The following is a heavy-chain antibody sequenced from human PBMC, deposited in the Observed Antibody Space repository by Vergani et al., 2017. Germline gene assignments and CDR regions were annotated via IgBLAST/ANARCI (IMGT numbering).Heavy chain of an antibody. CDR1: GYTFTGYY. Sequence: QVQLVQSGAEVKKPGASVKVSCKASGYTFTGYYMHWVRQAPGQGLGWMGWVNPNSGGTNYAQKFQGRVTRTRDTSSSTAYMELSRLGSDDTAVYYCAREEAAAGGAFDYWGQGTLGTVSS. V-gene: IGHV1-2*02. CDR3: AREEAAAGGAFDY. CDR2: VNPNSGGT. D-gene: IGHD6-13*01. J-gene: IGHJ4*02.